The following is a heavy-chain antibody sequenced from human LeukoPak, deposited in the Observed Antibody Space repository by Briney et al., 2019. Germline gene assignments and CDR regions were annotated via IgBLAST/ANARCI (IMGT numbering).Heavy chain of an antibody. CDR3: AKVKADYYYYMDV. CDR2: ISGSGGST. CDR1: GFTFSSYG. J-gene: IGHJ6*03. Sequence: PGGSLRLSCAASGFTFSSYGMSWVRQAPGKGLEWVSAISGSGGSTYYADSVKGRFTISRDNSKNTLYLQMNSLRAEDTAAYYCAKVKADYYYYMDVWGKGTTVTISS. V-gene: IGHV3-23*01.